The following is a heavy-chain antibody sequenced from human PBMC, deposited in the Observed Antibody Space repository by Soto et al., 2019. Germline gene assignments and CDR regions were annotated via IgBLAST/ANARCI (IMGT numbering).Heavy chain of an antibody. V-gene: IGHV4-39*01. CDR2: LYCSGST. J-gene: IGHJ5*02. Sequence: QLQLQESGPGLVKPSETLSLTCTVSGGSMSSSSYFWGWIRQPPGKGLEWIGSLYCSGSTHNNPSLKRRVTISVDTSKNQFSLKLTSVTVADTGVYYCARQVRGEVWFDPWGQGTLVTVSS. CDR3: ARQVRGEVWFDP. CDR1: GGSMSSSSYF. D-gene: IGHD3-10*01.